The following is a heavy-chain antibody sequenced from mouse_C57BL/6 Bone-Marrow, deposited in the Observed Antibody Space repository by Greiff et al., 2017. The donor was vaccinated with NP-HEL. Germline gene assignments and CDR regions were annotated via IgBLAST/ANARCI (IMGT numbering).Heavy chain of an antibody. CDR2: IYPGDGDT. J-gene: IGHJ1*03. CDR3: AVSTMVTTAYWYFDV. V-gene: IGHV1-82*01. Sequence: QVQLKQSGPELVKPGASVKISCKASGYAFSSSWMNWVKQRPGKGLEWIGRIYPGDGDTNYNGKFKGKATLTADKSSSTAYMQLSSLTSEDSAVYFCAVSTMVTTAYWYFDVWGTGTTVTVSS. D-gene: IGHD2-2*01. CDR1: GYAFSSSW.